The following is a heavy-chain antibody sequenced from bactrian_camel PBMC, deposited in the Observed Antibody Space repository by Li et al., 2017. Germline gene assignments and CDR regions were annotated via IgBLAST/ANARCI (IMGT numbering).Heavy chain of an antibody. CDR2: IRSDRSL. CDR1: RTIGSSFC. Sequence: HVQLVESGGGSVQAGGSLRLSCALFASRTIGSSFCMGWFRQAPGKEREGVATIRSDRSLTYADSVKGRFTISRDNAKNTLYLQMNSLEPEDTAMYYCAADIPRSGSWCAVSSPHFRYEAQGTQVTVS. D-gene: IGHD3*01. J-gene: IGHJ4*01. V-gene: IGHV3S53*01.